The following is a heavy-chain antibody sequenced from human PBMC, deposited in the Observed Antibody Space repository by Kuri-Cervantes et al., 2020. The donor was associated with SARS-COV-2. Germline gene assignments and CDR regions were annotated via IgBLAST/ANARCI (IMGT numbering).Heavy chain of an antibody. V-gene: IGHV4-39*07. CDR1: GGSISSSSYY. J-gene: IGHJ4*02. CDR3: ARGASIAARYYFDY. CDR2: IYYSGST. Sequence: ESLKISCTVSGGSISSSSYYWGWIRQPLGKGLEWIGSIYYSGSTYYNPSLKSRVTMSVDTSKNQFSLKLSSVTAADTAVYYCARGASIAARYYFDYWGQGTLVTVSS. D-gene: IGHD6-6*01.